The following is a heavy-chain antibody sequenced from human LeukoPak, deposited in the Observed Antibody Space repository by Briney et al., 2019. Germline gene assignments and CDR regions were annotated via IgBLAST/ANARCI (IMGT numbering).Heavy chain of an antibody. D-gene: IGHD5-12*01. V-gene: IGHV3-23*01. J-gene: IGHJ4*02. CDR3: ARRGWLINFDY. CDR1: GFTFSNYA. Sequence: PGGSLRLSCAASGFTFSNYAMSWVRQAPGKGLEWVSIISGSGDNTHYADSVKGRFTISRDNSENTLYLQMKTLRAEDTAIYYCARRGWLINFDYWGQGTLVTVSS. CDR2: ISGSGDNT.